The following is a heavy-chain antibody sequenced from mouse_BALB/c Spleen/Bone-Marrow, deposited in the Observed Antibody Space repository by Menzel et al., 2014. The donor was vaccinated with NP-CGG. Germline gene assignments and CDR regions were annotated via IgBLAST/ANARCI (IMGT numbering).Heavy chain of an antibody. CDR2: IDPANGNT. D-gene: IGHD2-4*01. CDR1: GFNIKDTY. J-gene: IGHJ1*01. CDR3: ATMITDWYFDV. Sequence: EVQLQQSGAELVKPGASVKLSCTASGFNIKDTYMHWVKQRPEQGLEWIGRIDPANGNTKYDPKFQGKATITADTCSNTAYLQLSSLTSEDTAVYYCATMITDWYFDVWGAGTTVTVSS. V-gene: IGHV14-3*02.